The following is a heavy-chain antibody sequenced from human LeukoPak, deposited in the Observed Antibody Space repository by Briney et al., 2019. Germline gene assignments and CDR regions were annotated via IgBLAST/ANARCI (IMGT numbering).Heavy chain of an antibody. V-gene: IGHV3-23*01. CDR3: ARSRRRELLGTYFDY. D-gene: IGHD1-26*01. J-gene: IGHJ4*02. Sequence: GGTLRLSCAASGFTFSSYGMSWVRQAPGKGLEWVSAISGSGGNTYYADSVKGRFTISRDNSKNTLYLQMNSLRAEDTAVYYCARSRRRELLGTYFDYWGQGTLVTVSS. CDR2: ISGSGGNT. CDR1: GFTFSSYG.